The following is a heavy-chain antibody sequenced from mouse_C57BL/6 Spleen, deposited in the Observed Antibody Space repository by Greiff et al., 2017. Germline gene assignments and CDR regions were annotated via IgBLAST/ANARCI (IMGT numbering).Heavy chain of an antibody. V-gene: IGHV7-3*01. J-gene: IGHJ4*01. CDR2: IRNKANGYTT. D-gene: IGHD2-4*01. CDR3: ARGAIYYDYDGYAMDY. Sequence: EVQVVESGGGLVQPGGSLSLSCAASGFTFTDYYMSWVRQPPGKALGWLGFIRNKANGYTTEYSASVKGRFTISRDNSQSILYLQMNALRAEDSATYYCARGAIYYDYDGYAMDYWGQGTSVTVSS. CDR1: GFTFTDYY.